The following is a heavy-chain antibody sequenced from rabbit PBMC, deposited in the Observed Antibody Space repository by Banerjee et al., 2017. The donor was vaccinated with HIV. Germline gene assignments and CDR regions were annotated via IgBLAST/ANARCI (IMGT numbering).Heavy chain of an antibody. CDR2: TDPIFGST. D-gene: IGHD6-1*01. V-gene: IGHV1S7*01. J-gene: IGHJ6*01. CDR3: ARDLYYTYGFTAYAYAPYYGMDL. Sequence: QLVESGGGLVTLGGSLKLSCKASGIDFSRYGISWVRQAPGKGLEWIGYTDPIFGSTFYASWVNGRFTISSHNAQNTLYLQLNSLTAADTATYFCARDLYYTYGFTAYAYAPYYGMDLWGQGTLVTVS. CDR1: GIDFSRYG.